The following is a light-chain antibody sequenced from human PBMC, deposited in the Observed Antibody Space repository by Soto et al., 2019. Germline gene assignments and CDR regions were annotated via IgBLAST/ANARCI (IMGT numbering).Light chain of an antibody. J-gene: IGKJ4*01. CDR1: QSVSGY. V-gene: IGKV3-11*01. CDR2: DAS. Sequence: EIVLTQSPATLSLSPGERATLSCRASQSVSGYLAWYQQKPGQAPRLLMYDASNRATGIPARFSGSESGTDFPLTISSLEPEDFAVYYCQQRSNWPSTFGGGNKVEIK. CDR3: QQRSNWPST.